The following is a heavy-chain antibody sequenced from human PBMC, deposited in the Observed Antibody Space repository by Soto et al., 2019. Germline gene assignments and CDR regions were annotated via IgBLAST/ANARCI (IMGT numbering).Heavy chain of an antibody. CDR3: AKDRGTVNKYFQH. J-gene: IGHJ1*01. V-gene: IGHV3-30*18. Sequence: GGSLRLSCAASGFTFSSYGMHWVRQAPGKGLEWVAVISYDGSNKYYADSVEGRFTISRDNSKNTLYLQMNSLRAEDTAVYYCAKDRGTVNKYFQHWDQGTLVTVSS. CDR1: GFTFSSYG. D-gene: IGHD4-17*01. CDR2: ISYDGSNK.